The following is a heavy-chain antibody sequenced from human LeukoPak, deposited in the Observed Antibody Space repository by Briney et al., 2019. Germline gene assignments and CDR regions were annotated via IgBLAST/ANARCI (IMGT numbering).Heavy chain of an antibody. J-gene: IGHJ5*02. CDR2: IYYSGST. CDR3: ARDRYRSPTVTTGSARINWFDP. Sequence: SQTLSLTCTVSGGSISSGSYYWSWIRQPPGKGLEWIGYIYYSGSTNYNPSLKSRVTISVDTSKNQFSLKLSSVTAADTAVYYCARDRYRSPTVTTGSARINWFDPWGQGTLVTVSS. D-gene: IGHD4-17*01. CDR1: GGSISSGSYY. V-gene: IGHV4-61*01.